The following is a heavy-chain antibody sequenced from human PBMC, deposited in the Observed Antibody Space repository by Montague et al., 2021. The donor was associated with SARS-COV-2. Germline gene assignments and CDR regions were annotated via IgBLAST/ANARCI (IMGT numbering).Heavy chain of an antibody. D-gene: IGHD1-7*01. CDR1: GFSLSTSGMC. CDR2: IDWDDDK. V-gene: IGHV2-70*11. CDR3: ARETGTTVSLDY. J-gene: IGHJ4*02. Sequence: PELVKPTQTLTLTCTFSGFSLSTSGMCVSWIRQPPGKALEWLARIDWDDDKYYSTSLKTRLTISKDTSKNQVVLTMTNMDPVDTVTYYCARETGTTVSLDYWGQGTLVTVSS.